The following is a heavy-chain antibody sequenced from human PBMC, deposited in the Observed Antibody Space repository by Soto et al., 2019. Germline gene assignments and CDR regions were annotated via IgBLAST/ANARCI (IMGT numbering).Heavy chain of an antibody. Sequence: GGSLRLSCAASGFTFSTYWMDWVRQAPGKGLEWVANINQDGSEKNYVDSVKSRFTISRDNAKNSLYLQMSSLTAEDSALYYCSRSLNAWGQGTLVTVSS. J-gene: IGHJ5*02. V-gene: IGHV3-7*01. D-gene: IGHD2-8*01. CDR2: INQDGSEK. CDR1: GFTFSTYW. CDR3: SRSLNA.